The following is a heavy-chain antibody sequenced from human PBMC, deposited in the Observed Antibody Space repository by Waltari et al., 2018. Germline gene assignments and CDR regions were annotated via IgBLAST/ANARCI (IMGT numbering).Heavy chain of an antibody. V-gene: IGHV4-39*01. Sequence: QLQLQESGPGLVKPSETLSLTCTVSGGSISSSSYYWGWIRQPPGKGLEWIGSIYYSGRTYYNPSLKSRVTISVDTSKNQFSLKRSSVTAADTAVYYCARHAARRVPFDYWGQGTLVTVSS. CDR2: IYYSGRT. CDR3: ARHAARRVPFDY. CDR1: GGSISSSSYY. J-gene: IGHJ4*02. D-gene: IGHD6-6*01.